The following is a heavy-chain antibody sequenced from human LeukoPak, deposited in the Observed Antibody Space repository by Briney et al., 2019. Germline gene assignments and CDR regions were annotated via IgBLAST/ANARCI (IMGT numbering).Heavy chain of an antibody. CDR3: ARGDTPYGMDV. CDR2: INHSGST. D-gene: IGHD5-18*01. Sequence: SSETLSLTCAVYGGSFSGYYWSWIRQPPGKGLEWIGEINHSGSTNYNPSLKSRVTMSVDTSKNQFSLKLSSVTAADTAVYYCARGDTPYGMDVWGQGTTVTVSS. CDR1: GGSFSGYY. V-gene: IGHV4-34*01. J-gene: IGHJ6*02.